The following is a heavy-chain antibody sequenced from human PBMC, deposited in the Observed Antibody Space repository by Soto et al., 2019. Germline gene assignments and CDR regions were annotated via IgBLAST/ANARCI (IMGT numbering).Heavy chain of an antibody. V-gene: IGHV3-53*01. CDR1: GFTVSDDR. Sequence: GGSLRLSCAASGFTVSDDRMSWVRQAPGKGPEWVSVIYYGGTTYYADSVQGRFTISRDKSKNTLYLQMNDLRADDTAVYYCAREAAGFDIWGQGTMVTVSS. CDR3: AREAAGFDI. CDR2: IYYGGTT. J-gene: IGHJ3*02.